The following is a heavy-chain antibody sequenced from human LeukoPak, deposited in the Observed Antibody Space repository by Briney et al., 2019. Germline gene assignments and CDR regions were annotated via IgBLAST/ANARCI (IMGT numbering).Heavy chain of an antibody. CDR2: ISAYNGNT. CDR1: GYTFTSYG. V-gene: IGHV1-18*01. D-gene: IGHD3-10*01. J-gene: IGHJ6*02. Sequence: ASVKVSCKASGYTFTSYGISWVRQAPGQGLEWMGWISAYNGNTNYAQKLQGRVTMTTDTSTSTAYMELRSLRSDDTAVYYCARDTLWFGELSGMDVWGQGTTVTVSS. CDR3: ARDTLWFGELSGMDV.